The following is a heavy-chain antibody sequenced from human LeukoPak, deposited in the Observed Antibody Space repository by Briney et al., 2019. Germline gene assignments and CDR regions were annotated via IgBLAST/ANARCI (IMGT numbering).Heavy chain of an antibody. J-gene: IGHJ6*03. CDR2: ISAYNGNT. V-gene: IGHV1-18*01. Sequence: ASVKVSCKASGYTFTSYGISWVRQAPGQGLEWMGWISAYNGNTNYAQKLQGRVTMTTDTSTSTAYMELSRLRSDDTAVYYCARWKKTYYGSGSYLYYYYMDVWGKGTTVTVSS. D-gene: IGHD3-10*01. CDR1: GYTFTSYG. CDR3: ARWKKTYYGSGSYLYYYYMDV.